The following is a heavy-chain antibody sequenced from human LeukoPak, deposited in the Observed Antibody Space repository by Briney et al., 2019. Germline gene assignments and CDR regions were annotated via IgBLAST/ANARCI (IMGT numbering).Heavy chain of an antibody. CDR1: GFSVSGNY. CDR3: ARGGSAWEYYYMDV. Sequence: GGSLRLSCAGTGFSVSGNYMAWVRQAPGKGLEWVSTIYGGGSTYYADSVKGRFTISRDNSQNTLYLQMNNLRAEDTAMYYCARGGSAWEYYYMDVWGKGTTVTVSS. J-gene: IGHJ6*03. CDR2: IYGGGST. V-gene: IGHV3-66*01. D-gene: IGHD1-26*01.